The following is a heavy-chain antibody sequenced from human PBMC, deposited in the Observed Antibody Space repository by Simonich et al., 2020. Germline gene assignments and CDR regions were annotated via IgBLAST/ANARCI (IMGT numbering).Heavy chain of an antibody. J-gene: IGHJ4*02. D-gene: IGHD6-6*01. CDR3: ARRYYSTSFDY. V-gene: IGHV4-59*12. Sequence: QVQLQESGPGLVKPSETLSLTCTVSGGSISSYYWSWIRQPPGKGLEGIGYIYYRGSTNYYPSLRCRVTISVDTSKNQFSRKLSAVTAADTAVYYCARRYYSTSFDYWGQGTLVTVSS. CDR2: IYYRGST. CDR1: GGSISSYY.